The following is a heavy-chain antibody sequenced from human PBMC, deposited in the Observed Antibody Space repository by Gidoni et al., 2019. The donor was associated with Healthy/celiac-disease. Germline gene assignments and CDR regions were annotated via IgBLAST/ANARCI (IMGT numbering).Heavy chain of an antibody. CDR3: ARDGRYFDWPSSFDY. Sequence: EVQLVESGGGGVRPGGSLRLSWEASGCTCEDYGMSWVRQAPGKGLELVSVINWNGGSTGYADSVKGRFTISRDNAKNSLYLQMNSLRAEDTALYYCARDGRYFDWPSSFDYWGQGTLVTVSS. J-gene: IGHJ4*02. D-gene: IGHD3-9*01. V-gene: IGHV3-20*04. CDR2: INWNGGST. CDR1: GCTCEDYG.